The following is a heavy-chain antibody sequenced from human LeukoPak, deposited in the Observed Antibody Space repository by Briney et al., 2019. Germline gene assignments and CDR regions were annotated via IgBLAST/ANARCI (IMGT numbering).Heavy chain of an antibody. D-gene: IGHD5-18*01. Sequence: GGSLRLSCAASGFTFSSYEMNWVRQAPGKGLEWVSYISSSGSTIYYADSVKGRFTISRDNAKNSLYLQMNSLRAEDTAVYYCARADCRYSYGFWTFDYWGQGTLVTVSS. CDR2: ISSSGSTI. V-gene: IGHV3-48*03. CDR3: ARADCRYSYGFWTFDY. CDR1: GFTFSSYE. J-gene: IGHJ4*02.